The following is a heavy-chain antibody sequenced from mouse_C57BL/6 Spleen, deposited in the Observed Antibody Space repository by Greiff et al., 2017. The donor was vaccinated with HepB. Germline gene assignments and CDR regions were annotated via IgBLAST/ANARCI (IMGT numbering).Heavy chain of an antibody. Sequence: EVKLMESGGGLVKPGGSLKLSCAASGFTFSDYGMHWVRQAPEKGLEWVAYISSGSSTIYYADTVKGRFTISRDNAKNTLVLQMTSLRSEDTAMYYCARREGNYVGWFAYWGQGTLVTVSA. CDR1: GFTFSDYG. J-gene: IGHJ3*01. CDR3: ARREGNYVGWFAY. CDR2: ISSGSSTI. D-gene: IGHD2-1*01. V-gene: IGHV5-17*01.